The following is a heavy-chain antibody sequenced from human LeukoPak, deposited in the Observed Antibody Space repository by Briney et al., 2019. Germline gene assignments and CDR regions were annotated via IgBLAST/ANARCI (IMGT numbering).Heavy chain of an antibody. CDR1: GYTFTGYY. V-gene: IGHV1-2*02. CDR2: INPNSGGT. J-gene: IGHJ4*02. CDR3: ARGIFAGYYDSKIDY. D-gene: IGHD3-22*01. Sequence: ASVKVSCKASGYTFTGYYMHWVRQAPGQGLEWMGWINPNSGGTNYAQKFQGRVTMNRDTSISTAYMELSRLRSDDTALYYCARGIFAGYYDSKIDYWGQGTLVTVSS.